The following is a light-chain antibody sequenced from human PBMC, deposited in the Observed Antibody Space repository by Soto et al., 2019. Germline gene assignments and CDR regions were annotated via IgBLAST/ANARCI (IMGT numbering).Light chain of an antibody. V-gene: IGLV1-51*01. CDR3: ATWDNSLRAGL. CDR2: DND. Sequence: QSVLTQPPSVSAAPGQKVTISCSGSNSNFGNNDVSWYQQVPGTAPKLLIYDNDKRPSAIPDRFSGSKSGTSATLDITGLQTGDEADYYCATWDNSLRAGLFGGGTKLTVL. CDR1: NSNFGNND. J-gene: IGLJ3*02.